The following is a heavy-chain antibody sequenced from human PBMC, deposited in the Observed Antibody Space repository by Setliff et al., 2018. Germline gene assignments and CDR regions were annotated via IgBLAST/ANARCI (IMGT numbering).Heavy chain of an antibody. Sequence: ASVKVSCKASGYTFTNFGSHWLRQAPGQGLEWVAMIITSTGKTSYAQKFQGRVTVTTDTYTGTGYMELRSLRSDDTAMYFCARFGGSCSSSSCYASDLWGQGTMVTVSS. CDR2: IITSTGKT. CDR3: ARFGGSCSSSSCYASDL. CDR1: GYTFTNFG. V-gene: IGHV1-18*01. J-gene: IGHJ3*01. D-gene: IGHD2-2*01.